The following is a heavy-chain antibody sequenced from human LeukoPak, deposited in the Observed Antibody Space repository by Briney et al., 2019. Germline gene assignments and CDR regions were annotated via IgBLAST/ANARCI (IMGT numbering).Heavy chain of an antibody. Sequence: PGGSLRLSCAASGFTFSNYSMNWVRQAPGKGLEWVSSISSSSGYMYYADSVRGRLTASRDNAKNSLYLQMNSLKAEDTAVYYCARGSGRPRPMASYFDYWGQGILVTVSS. CDR2: ISSSSGYM. D-gene: IGHD1-26*01. V-gene: IGHV3-21*01. CDR3: ARGSGRPRPMASYFDY. CDR1: GFTFSNYS. J-gene: IGHJ4*02.